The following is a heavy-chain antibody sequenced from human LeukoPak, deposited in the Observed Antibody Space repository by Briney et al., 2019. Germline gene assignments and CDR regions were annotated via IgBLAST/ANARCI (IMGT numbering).Heavy chain of an antibody. V-gene: IGHV4-30-2*01. J-gene: IGHJ4*02. CDR2: IFHSGST. CDR3: ASGRTYRHPFDS. Sequence: SETLSLTCAVTGDSVSGSGYAWNWFRQPPGKGLEWIAYIFHSGSTSSNPSLKSRVTISLDRSKNHFSLNLTSVTAADTAVYYCASGRTYRHPFDSWGQGALVTVSS. CDR1: GDSVSGSGYA. D-gene: IGHD3-16*02.